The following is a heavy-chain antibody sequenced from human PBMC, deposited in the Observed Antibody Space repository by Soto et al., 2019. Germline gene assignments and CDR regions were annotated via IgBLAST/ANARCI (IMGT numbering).Heavy chain of an antibody. D-gene: IGHD5-12*01. CDR1: GFIFTNYW. CDR3: ARGGYAIYGVDQ. Sequence: GGSLRLSCAVSGFIFTNYWMHWVRQVPGKGLEWVSRIKSDGSTYYADSVKGRFTLSRDNAKNTVYLQMNSLRAEDTAVYYCARGGYAIYGVDQWGQGTPVTVSS. V-gene: IGHV3-74*01. CDR2: IKSDGST. J-gene: IGHJ4*01.